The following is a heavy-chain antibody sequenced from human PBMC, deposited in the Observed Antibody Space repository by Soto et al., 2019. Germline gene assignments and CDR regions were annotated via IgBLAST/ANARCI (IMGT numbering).Heavy chain of an antibody. CDR3: AREAGGFES. CDR1: GYIFTNFY. V-gene: IGHV1-46*01. J-gene: IGHJ4*02. CDR2: INPGDDGT. Sequence: QVQLVQSGAEVKKPGASVKLACKASGYIFTNFYIHWVRQAPGQGLEWMGLINPGDDGTAYAQKFRVRVAVTSDTSTNTVYMELSRLTSEDTAVYYCAREAGGFESWGQGTLVTVSS. D-gene: IGHD3-16*01.